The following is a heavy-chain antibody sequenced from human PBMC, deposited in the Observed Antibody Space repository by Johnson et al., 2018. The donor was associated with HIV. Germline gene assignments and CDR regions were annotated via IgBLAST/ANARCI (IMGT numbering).Heavy chain of an antibody. V-gene: IGHV3-43*01. CDR1: GFTFDDYT. D-gene: IGHD6-6*01. Sequence: EVQLVESGGVVVQPGGSLRLSCAASGFTFDDYTMHWVRQAPGKGLEWVSLISWDGGSTYYADSVKGRFTISRDNSKNSLYLQMNSLRTEDTALYYCAKDTGIAARPGPYAFDIWGQGTMVTVSS. CDR3: AKDTGIAARPGPYAFDI. J-gene: IGHJ3*02. CDR2: ISWDGGST.